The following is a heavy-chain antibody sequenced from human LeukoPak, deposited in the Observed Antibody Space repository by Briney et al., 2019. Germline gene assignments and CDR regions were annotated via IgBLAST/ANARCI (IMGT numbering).Heavy chain of an antibody. Sequence: GGSLRLSCAASGFTFSSYGMSWVRQAPGKGLECVSGISGSGGSTYYADSVKGRFTISRDNSKNTLYLQMNSLRAEDTAVYYCARVGSSGWYAEFDYWGQGTLVTVSS. CDR3: ARVGSSGWYAEFDY. CDR1: GFTFSSYG. CDR2: ISGSGGST. D-gene: IGHD6-19*01. J-gene: IGHJ4*02. V-gene: IGHV3-23*01.